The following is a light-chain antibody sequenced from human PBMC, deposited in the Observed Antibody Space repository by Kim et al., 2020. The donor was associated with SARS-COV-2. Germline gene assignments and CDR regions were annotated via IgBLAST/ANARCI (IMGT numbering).Light chain of an antibody. V-gene: IGKV1-39*01. CDR3: QQSYSPLT. CDR2: AAS. Sequence: DIQMTQSPSSLSASVGDRVTITCRASQSISSYLNWYQQKPGKAPKLLIYAASSLQSGVPSRFSGSGSGTDFTLTISSLQPEDFATYYCQQSYSPLTFGGGTKVYIK. J-gene: IGKJ4*01. CDR1: QSISSY.